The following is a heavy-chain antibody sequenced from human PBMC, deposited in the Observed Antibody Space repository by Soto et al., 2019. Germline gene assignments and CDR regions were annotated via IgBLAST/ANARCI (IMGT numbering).Heavy chain of an antibody. V-gene: IGHV3-30-3*01. CDR1: GFTFSSYV. J-gene: IGHJ4*02. Sequence: QVQLVESGGGVVQPGRSLRLSCAASGFTFSSYVMHWVRQAPGKGLEWVAVISYDGSNKYYADSVKGRFTISRDNSKNTLYLQMNSLRAEDTAVYYCARSSSSWYHGNDYWGQGTLVTVSS. D-gene: IGHD6-13*01. CDR2: ISYDGSNK. CDR3: ARSSSSWYHGNDY.